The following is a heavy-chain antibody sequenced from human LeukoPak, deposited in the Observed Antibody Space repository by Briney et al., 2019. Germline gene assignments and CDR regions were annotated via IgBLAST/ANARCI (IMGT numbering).Heavy chain of an antibody. CDR1: GGSFSGYY. CDR2: INHSGST. D-gene: IGHD2-2*01. J-gene: IGHJ3*02. Sequence: SETLSLTCAVYGGSFSGYYWSWIRQPPGKGLEWIGEINHSGSTNYNPSLKSRVTLSVDTSKNQFSLNLSSVTAADTAVYYCARFPYCSSTSCYASAAVAFDIWGQGTMVTVSS. V-gene: IGHV4-34*01. CDR3: ARFPYCSSTSCYASAAVAFDI.